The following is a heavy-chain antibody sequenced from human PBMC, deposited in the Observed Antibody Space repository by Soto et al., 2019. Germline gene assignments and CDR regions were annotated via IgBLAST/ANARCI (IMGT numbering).Heavy chain of an antibody. CDR1: GFTFSRYW. CDR3: AEAPSVSGYFDD. V-gene: IGHV3-74*01. Sequence: GGSLRLSCAASGFTFSRYWMHWVRQAPGKGLVWVSRISSYGSDTYYADSVKGRFTISTDNSKNTLYLQMNNLRVEDTALYYCAEAPSVSGYFDDWGQGTVVTVSS. J-gene: IGHJ4*02. CDR2: ISSYGSDT. D-gene: IGHD3-10*01.